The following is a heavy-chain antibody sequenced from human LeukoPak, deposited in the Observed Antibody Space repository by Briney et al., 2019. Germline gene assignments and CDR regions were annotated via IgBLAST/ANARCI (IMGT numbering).Heavy chain of an antibody. Sequence: SQTLSLTCTVSGDSINSGSYYWSWIRQPAGKGLEWIGRIYTSGSTNYNPSLKSRVTISVDTSKNQFSLKLTSVTAADTAVYYCARGRLAARSFDYWGQGTLVTVSS. CDR3: ARGRLAARSFDY. CDR1: GDSINSGSYY. V-gene: IGHV4-61*02. CDR2: IYTSGST. D-gene: IGHD6-6*01. J-gene: IGHJ4*02.